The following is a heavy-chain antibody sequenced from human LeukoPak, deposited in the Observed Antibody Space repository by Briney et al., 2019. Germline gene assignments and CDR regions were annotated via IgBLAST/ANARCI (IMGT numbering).Heavy chain of an antibody. CDR2: ISSSSSTI. J-gene: IGHJ5*02. Sequence: GGSLRLSCAASGFTFSSYAMHWVRQAPGKGVEWVAFISSSSSTIYYADSVKRRFTISRDNAKKSLYLQMNSLRADDTAVYYCVRAQTGNLPNHWGQGTLVSVSS. V-gene: IGHV3-48*01. CDR1: GFTFSSYA. D-gene: IGHD7-27*01. CDR3: VRAQTGNLPNH.